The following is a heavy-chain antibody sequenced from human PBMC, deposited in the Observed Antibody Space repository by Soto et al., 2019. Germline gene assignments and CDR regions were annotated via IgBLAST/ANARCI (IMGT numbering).Heavy chain of an antibody. D-gene: IGHD3-22*01. J-gene: IGHJ2*01. CDR1: GGSISSGDYY. CDR3: VRRSGDYESSGYHDNWYFDL. CDR2: MYYSGGT. Sequence: PSETLSLTCTVSGGSISSGDYYWGWIRQPPGKGLEWIGSMYYSGGTYYNPSLRSRVTISVDTSKNQFSLKLSSVTAADTAVYYCVRRSGDYESSGYHDNWYFDLRSSGTLVTVSS. V-gene: IGHV4-39*01.